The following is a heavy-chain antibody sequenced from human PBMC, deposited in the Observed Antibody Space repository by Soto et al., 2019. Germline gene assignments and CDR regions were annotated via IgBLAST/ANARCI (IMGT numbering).Heavy chain of an antibody. J-gene: IGHJ3*02. CDR3: AKDGAGGYCSGGSCYAFDI. D-gene: IGHD2-15*01. CDR1: GFTFSSYA. Sequence: GVFLRLSCAASGFTFSSYAMIWVRQAPGKGLEWVSAISGSGGSTYYADSVKGRFTISRDNSKNTLYLQMNSLRAEDTAVYYCAKDGAGGYCSGGSCYAFDIWGQGTMVTVSS. V-gene: IGHV3-23*01. CDR2: ISGSGGST.